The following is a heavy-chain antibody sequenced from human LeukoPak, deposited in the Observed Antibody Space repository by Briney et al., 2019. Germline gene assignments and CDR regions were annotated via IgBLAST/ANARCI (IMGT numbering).Heavy chain of an antibody. V-gene: IGHV1-2*02. CDR2: INPNSGGT. Sequence: VASVKVSCKASGYTFTGYYMHWVRQAPGQGLEWMGWINPNSGGTNYAQKLQGRVTMTTDTSTSTAYMDLRSLRSDDTAVYYCARERSGWFFSNWGQGTLVTVSS. CDR3: ARERSGWFFSN. J-gene: IGHJ4*02. D-gene: IGHD6-19*01. CDR1: GYTFTGYY.